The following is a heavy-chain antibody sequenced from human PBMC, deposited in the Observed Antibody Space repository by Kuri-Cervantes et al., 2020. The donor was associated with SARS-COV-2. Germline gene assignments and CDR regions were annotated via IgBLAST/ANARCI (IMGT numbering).Heavy chain of an antibody. CDR2: ISTSGGSI. D-gene: IGHD7-27*01. CDR3: ARDLRMGKSLDY. V-gene: IGHV3-11*04. J-gene: IGHJ4*02. CDR1: GFTFSDYY. Sequence: GGSLRLSCVASGFTFSDYYFTWIRQAPGKGLEWVSYISTSGGSIFYADSVKGRFTISRDNAKNSVYLQMNSLRVEDTAVYYCARDLRMGKSLDYWGQGTLVTVSS.